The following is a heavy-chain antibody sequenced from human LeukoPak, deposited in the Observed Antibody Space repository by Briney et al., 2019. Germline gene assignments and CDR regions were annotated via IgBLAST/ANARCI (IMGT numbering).Heavy chain of an antibody. V-gene: IGHV1-46*01. CDR2: INPSGGST. Sequence: GASVKVSCKASGYTFTSYYMHWVRQAPGQGLEWMGIINPSGGSTSYAQKFQGRVTMTRDMSTSTVYMELSSLRSEDTAVFYCARDGFNYYDSSGYYYSVGAFDIWGQGTMVTVSS. J-gene: IGHJ3*02. CDR1: GYTFTSYY. D-gene: IGHD3-22*01. CDR3: ARDGFNYYDSSGYYYSVGAFDI.